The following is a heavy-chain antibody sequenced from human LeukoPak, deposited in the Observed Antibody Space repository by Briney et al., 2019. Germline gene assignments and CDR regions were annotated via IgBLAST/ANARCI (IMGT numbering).Heavy chain of an antibody. D-gene: IGHD3-22*01. CDR3: AREAYYYDSSGYYPIDY. CDR2: IYTSGST. V-gene: IGHV4-61*02. CDR1: GGSISSGSYY. Sequence: SETLSLTCTVSGGSISSGSYYWRWIRQPAGKGLDWIVRIYTSGSTNYNPSLKSRVTISVNTSKNQFSLKLSSVTAADTAVYYCAREAYYYDSSGYYPIDYWGQGTLVTVSS. J-gene: IGHJ4*02.